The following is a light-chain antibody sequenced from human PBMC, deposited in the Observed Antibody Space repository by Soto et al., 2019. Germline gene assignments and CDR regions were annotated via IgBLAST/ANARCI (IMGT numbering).Light chain of an antibody. CDR2: TSS. CDR3: QQTHNLIT. CDR1: QGISSY. V-gene: IGKV1-39*01. Sequence: DIQLTQSPSSLSASVGDRFTMTCRASQGISSYLNWYQQKPGKAPKLLIYTSSILQSGVPSRFGGSRSGTDFTLTISSVQPEDAATYYCQQTHNLITFGQGTRLEIK. J-gene: IGKJ5*01.